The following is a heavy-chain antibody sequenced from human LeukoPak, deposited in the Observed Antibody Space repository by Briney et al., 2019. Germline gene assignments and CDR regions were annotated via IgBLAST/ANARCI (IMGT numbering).Heavy chain of an antibody. J-gene: IGHJ4*02. D-gene: IGHD2-2*01. CDR1: GGSISSSSYY. Sequence: PSETLSLTCTVSGGSISSSSYYWGWIRQPPGKGLEWIESIYYSGSTYYNPSLKSRVTISVDTSKNQFSLKLSSVTAADTAVYYCATAKGYCSGTSCSTNFDYWGQGTQVTVSS. CDR2: IYYSGST. CDR3: ATAKGYCSGTSCSTNFDY. V-gene: IGHV4-39*01.